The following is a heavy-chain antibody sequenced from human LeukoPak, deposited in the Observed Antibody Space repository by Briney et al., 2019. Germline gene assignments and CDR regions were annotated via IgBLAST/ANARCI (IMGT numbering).Heavy chain of an antibody. J-gene: IGHJ3*02. V-gene: IGHV4-39*07. CDR1: GGSISGSSYY. D-gene: IGHD1-26*01. CDR3: ARGALGDDAFDI. Sequence: PSETLSLTCTVSGGSISGSSYYWGWIRQPPGMGLEWIGYIYHSGSTYYNPSLKSRVTISVDRSKNQFSLKLSSVTAADTAVYYCARGALGDDAFDIWGQGTMVTVSS. CDR2: IYHSGST.